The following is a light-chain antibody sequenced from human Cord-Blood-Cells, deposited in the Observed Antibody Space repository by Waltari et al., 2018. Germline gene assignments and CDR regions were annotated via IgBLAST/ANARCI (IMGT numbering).Light chain of an antibody. Sequence: DIQMTQSPSTLSAYVGARVPITCRASQSISSWLAWYQQKPGKAPKLLIYKASSLESGVPSRFSGSGSGTEFTLTISSLQPDDFATYYCQQYNSYSSFGQGTKLEIK. CDR3: QQYNSYSS. J-gene: IGKJ2*03. CDR2: KAS. CDR1: QSISSW. V-gene: IGKV1-5*03.